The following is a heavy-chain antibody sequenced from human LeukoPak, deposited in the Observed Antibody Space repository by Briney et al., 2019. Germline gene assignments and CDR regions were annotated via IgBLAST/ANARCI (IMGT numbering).Heavy chain of an antibody. CDR3: RGSGCDDGDY. J-gene: IGHJ4*02. D-gene: IGHD5-12*01. CDR1: GVSISTRNYY. V-gene: IGHV4-39*07. Sequence: PSETLSLTCTVSGVSISTRNYYWGWIRQPPGKGLEWIGNIFYSGSTYYSPSFKSRVTISLDTSRNQFSLKVNSVTAADTAVYYCRGSGCDDGDYWGQGTLVTVSS. CDR2: IFYSGST.